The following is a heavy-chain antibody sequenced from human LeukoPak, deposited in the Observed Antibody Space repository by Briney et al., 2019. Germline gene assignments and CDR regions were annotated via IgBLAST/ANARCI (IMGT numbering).Heavy chain of an antibody. CDR3: ARHSATYGGGA. V-gene: IGHV4-59*08. Sequence: SETLSLTCTVSGASMNTYYWTWIRQFPGKGLEWIGYISSTGSTNYNPSLKSRVTISLDTSKNQFSLELSSVTATDTAMYYCARHSATYGGGAWGQGTLVTVSS. J-gene: IGHJ5*02. CDR1: GASMNTYY. D-gene: IGHD3-10*01. CDR2: ISSTGST.